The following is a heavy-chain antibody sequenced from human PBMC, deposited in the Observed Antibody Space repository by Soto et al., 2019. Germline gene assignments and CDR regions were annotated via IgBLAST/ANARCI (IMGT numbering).Heavy chain of an antibody. CDR3: ARGGWAQGDYFDY. Sequence: PSETLSLTCAVYGGSFSGYYWCWIRQHPGKGLVWIGEINHSGRTNYNPSPKSRVTISVDTSKNQFSLKLSSVTAADTAVYYCARGGWAQGDYFDYWGQGTLVTVSS. CDR1: GGSFSGYY. CDR2: INHSGRT. J-gene: IGHJ4*02. V-gene: IGHV4-34*01.